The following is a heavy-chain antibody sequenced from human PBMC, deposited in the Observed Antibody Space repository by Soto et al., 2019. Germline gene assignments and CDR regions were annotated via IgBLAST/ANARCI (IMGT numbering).Heavy chain of an antibody. Sequence: SVKVSCKVSGGAFTNYSLNWVCHAPGQGLEWLGGIIPLHNTSNYSLKLLGRGSVTADISSNTVYMHLSGLTSDDTATYYCAIWSNWNPLYYRGMDVWGQGTTVTVSS. J-gene: IGHJ6*02. CDR1: GGAFTNYS. CDR2: IIPLHNTS. D-gene: IGHD1-20*01. V-gene: IGHV1-69*08. CDR3: AIWSNWNPLYYRGMDV.